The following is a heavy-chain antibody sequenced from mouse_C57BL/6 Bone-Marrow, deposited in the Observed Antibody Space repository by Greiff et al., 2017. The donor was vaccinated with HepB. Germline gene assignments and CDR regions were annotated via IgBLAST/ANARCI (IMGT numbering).Heavy chain of an antibody. Sequence: EVQLQQSGPELVKPGASVKISCKASGYTFTDYYMNWVKQSHGKSLEWIGDINPNNGGTSYNQKFKGKATLTVDKSSSTAYMELRSLTSEDSAVYYCGREGVTTVVAYYFGYWGQGTTLAVSS. CDR3: GREGVTTVVAYYFGY. CDR1: GYTFTDYY. J-gene: IGHJ2*01. V-gene: IGHV1-26*01. D-gene: IGHD1-1*01. CDR2: INPNNGGT.